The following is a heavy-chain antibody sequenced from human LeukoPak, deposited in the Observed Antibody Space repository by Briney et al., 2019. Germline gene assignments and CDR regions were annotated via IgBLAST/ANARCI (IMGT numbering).Heavy chain of an antibody. CDR1: GFTFSDYY. J-gene: IGHJ4*02. V-gene: IGHV3-7*04. Sequence: GGSLRLSCEASGFTFSDYYLTWVRQAPGKGLEWVAHIKPDGSENYYVDSVRGRFTISRDNAKNSLYLQMNSLRAEDTAVYYCARGHYGRDYWGQGTLVTVSS. CDR2: IKPDGSEN. D-gene: IGHD4-17*01. CDR3: ARGHYGRDY.